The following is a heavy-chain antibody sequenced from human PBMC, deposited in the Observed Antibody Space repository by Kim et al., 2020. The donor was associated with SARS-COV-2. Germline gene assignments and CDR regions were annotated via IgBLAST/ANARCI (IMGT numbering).Heavy chain of an antibody. CDR2: GTI. J-gene: IGHJ4*02. Sequence: GTIDYAALVKSRVTISREVSQNTVYLQMNDLKTEDTAVYYCSTGTSVGGWGQGTLVTVSS. D-gene: IGHD1-26*01. V-gene: IGHV3-15*01. CDR3: STGTSVGG.